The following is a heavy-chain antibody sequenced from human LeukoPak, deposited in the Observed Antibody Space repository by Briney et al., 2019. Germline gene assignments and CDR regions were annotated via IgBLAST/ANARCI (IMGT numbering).Heavy chain of an antibody. J-gene: IGHJ4*02. V-gene: IGHV4-39*01. CDR3: ARLKGPPGHFDY. CDR2: IYYSGST. Sequence: SETLSLTRTVSGGSISSSSYYWGWIRQPPGKGLEWIGSIYYSGSTYYNPSLKSRVTISVDTSKNQFSLKLSSVTAADTAVYYCARLKGPPGHFDYWGQGTLVTVSS. CDR1: GGSISSSSYY.